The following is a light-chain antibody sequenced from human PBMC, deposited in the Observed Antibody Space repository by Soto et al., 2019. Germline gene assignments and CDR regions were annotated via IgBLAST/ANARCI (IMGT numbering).Light chain of an antibody. J-gene: IGLJ1*01. CDR2: DVS. V-gene: IGLV2-11*01. Sequence: QSVLTQPRSVCGSPGQSVIISFAGTSSDVGSYKDVSWYQHHPGKVPKRMIYDVSERPSGVPDRFSGSNSGNTASLTISGPQAEDEASYYCCAYAETYYVIGPGTKVTVL. CDR1: SSDVGSYKD. CDR3: CAYAETYYV.